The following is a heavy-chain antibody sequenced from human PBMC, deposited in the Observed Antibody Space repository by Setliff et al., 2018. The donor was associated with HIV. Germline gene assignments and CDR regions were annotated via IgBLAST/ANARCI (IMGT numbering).Heavy chain of an antibody. D-gene: IGHD6-13*01. CDR2: IYHSGST. CDR3: ARHRGHGTSWTDY. J-gene: IGHJ4*02. V-gene: IGHV4-38-2*01. CDR1: GYSISSGYY. Sequence: PSETLSLTCAVSGYSISSGYYWGWIRQPPGKGLEWIGSIYHSGSTYYNPSLKSRVTISLDTSKNQFSLKLSSVTAADTAVYYCARHRGHGTSWTDYWGQGTLVTVSS.